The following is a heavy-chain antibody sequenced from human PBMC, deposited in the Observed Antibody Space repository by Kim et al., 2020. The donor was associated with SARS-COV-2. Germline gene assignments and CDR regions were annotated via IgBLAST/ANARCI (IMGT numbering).Heavy chain of an antibody. V-gene: IGHV4-31*03. Sequence: SETLSLTCSVSGDSISRGGFYWSWIRQLPGKGLEWFGYINYSGSTYFNPSLKSRVSLSVDRSKNQFSLELSSVTAADTAVYYCARDNTGNYMDYWGQGIQVTVSS. CDR2: INYSGST. J-gene: IGHJ4*02. D-gene: IGHD3-9*01. CDR1: GDSISRGGFY. CDR3: ARDNTGNYMDY.